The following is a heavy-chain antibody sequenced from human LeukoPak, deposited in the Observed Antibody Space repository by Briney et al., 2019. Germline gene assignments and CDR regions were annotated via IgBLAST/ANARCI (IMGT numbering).Heavy chain of an antibody. CDR1: GFTFSSYW. V-gene: IGHV3-23*01. CDR2: ISGSGGST. D-gene: IGHD4-23*01. J-gene: IGHJ4*02. CDR3: ATLGSNSDPPFDY. Sequence: GGSLRLSCAASGFTFSSYWMSWVRQAPGKGLEWVSAISGSGGSTYYADSVKGRFTISRDNSKNTLYLQMNSLRAEDTAVYYCATLGSNSDPPFDYWGQGTLVTVSS.